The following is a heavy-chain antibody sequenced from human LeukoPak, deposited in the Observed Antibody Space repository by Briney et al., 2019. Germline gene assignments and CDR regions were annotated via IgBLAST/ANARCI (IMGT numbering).Heavy chain of an antibody. Sequence: GGSLRLSCSASGFTFGDHTMSWFRKAPGRGLEWLGFIRSEAYGGTTEHAASVKDRFIISRDDFKNIAYLQMNSLEHEDTAMYFCVKTPRCLHWGPYDYWGQGTQVTVSS. CDR3: VKTPRCLHWGPYDY. D-gene: IGHD5-24*01. CDR1: GFTFGDHT. V-gene: IGHV3-49*03. J-gene: IGHJ4*02. CDR2: IRSEAYGGTT.